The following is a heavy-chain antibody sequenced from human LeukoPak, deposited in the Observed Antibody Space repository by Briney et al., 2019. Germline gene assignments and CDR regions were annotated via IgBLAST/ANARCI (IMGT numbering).Heavy chain of an antibody. Sequence: SSETLSLTCTASGGSVSSSFYYWGWIRQPPGKGLEWIGSLYYSGSTHYNPSLKSRVTMSVDTSKNQFSLNLSSVTAADTAVFFCASAATFSVDYWGQGTLVTVSS. J-gene: IGHJ4*02. V-gene: IGHV4-39*01. D-gene: IGHD2-15*01. CDR3: ASAATFSVDY. CDR1: GGSVSSSFYY. CDR2: LYYSGST.